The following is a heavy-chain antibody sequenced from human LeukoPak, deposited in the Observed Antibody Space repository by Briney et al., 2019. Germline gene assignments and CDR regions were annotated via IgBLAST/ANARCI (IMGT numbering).Heavy chain of an antibody. J-gene: IGHJ4*02. CDR1: GGSISGYF. CDR2: IYSSGSN. D-gene: IGHD5-12*01. Sequence: SETLSLTCTVSGGSISGYFWTWIRQPAGKGLEWIGRIYSSGSNNYNPSLKSRVTMSLDTSKNHFSLNLTSVTAADTAVYYCAREPTSGREPTSGRPLDYWGQGTLVTVSP. CDR3: AREPTSGREPTSGRPLDY. V-gene: IGHV4-4*07.